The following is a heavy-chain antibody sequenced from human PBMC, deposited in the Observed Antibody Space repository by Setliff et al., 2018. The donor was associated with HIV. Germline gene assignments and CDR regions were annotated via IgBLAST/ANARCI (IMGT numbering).Heavy chain of an antibody. D-gene: IGHD3-22*01. J-gene: IGHJ4*02. CDR2: IYPGDSDI. Sequence: GESLKISCEASGYSFTNYWIGWVRQMPGKGLEWMGIIYPGDSDIIYSPSFQGQVTISADNSITTAYLQWSSLKASDTAMYYCARQTLSYKHYYDSSGYYPILYFDSWGQGTLVTVSS. CDR3: ARQTLSYKHYYDSSGYYPILYFDS. V-gene: IGHV5-51*01. CDR1: GYSFTNYW.